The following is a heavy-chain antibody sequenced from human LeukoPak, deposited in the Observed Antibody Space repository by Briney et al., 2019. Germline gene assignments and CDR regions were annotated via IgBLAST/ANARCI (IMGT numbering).Heavy chain of an antibody. CDR1: GGTFSSCA. CDR2: IIPIFGTA. J-gene: IGHJ6*02. Sequence: GSSVRVSCKASGGTFSSCAISWVRQAPGQGLEWMGGIIPIFGTANYAQKFQGRVTITTDESTSTAYMELSSLRSEDTAVYYCARDHPVWSSSWYGMDVWGQGTTVTVSS. V-gene: IGHV1-69*05. D-gene: IGHD6-13*01. CDR3: ARDHPVWSSSWYGMDV.